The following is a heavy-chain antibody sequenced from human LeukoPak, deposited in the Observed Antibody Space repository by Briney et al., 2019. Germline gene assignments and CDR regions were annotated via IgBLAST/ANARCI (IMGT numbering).Heavy chain of an antibody. CDR2: INPNSGGT. D-gene: IGHD3-22*01. CDR3: ARGRDSSGYPGF. Sequence: ASVNVSCKASGYTLTVYYMHGGPQAPGQGHEWMRWINPNSGGTNSAQKSQGRVTMARDTSVSTAYMELSRLTSDDTAVYHCARGRDSSGYPGFWGQGTLVTVSS. CDR1: GYTLTVYY. J-gene: IGHJ4*02. V-gene: IGHV1-2*02.